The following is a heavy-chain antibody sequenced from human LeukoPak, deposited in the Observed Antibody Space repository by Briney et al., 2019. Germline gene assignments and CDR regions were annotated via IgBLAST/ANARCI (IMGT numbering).Heavy chain of an antibody. V-gene: IGHV4-34*01. D-gene: IGHD3-10*01. CDR1: GGSFSGYY. Sequence: PSETLSLTCAVYGGSFSGYYWSWIRQPPGKGLEWIGEINHSGSTNYNPSLKSRVTISVDTSKNQFSLKLSSVTAADTAVYYCARHYYGSGSYYSPYPNYYYYYMDVWGKGTTVTISS. J-gene: IGHJ6*03. CDR3: ARHYYGSGSYYSPYPNYYYYYMDV. CDR2: INHSGST.